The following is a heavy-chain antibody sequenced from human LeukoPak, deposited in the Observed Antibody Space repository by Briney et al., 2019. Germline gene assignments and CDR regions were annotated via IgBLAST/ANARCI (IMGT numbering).Heavy chain of an antibody. CDR1: GYTFTSYG. V-gene: IGHV1-18*01. J-gene: IGHJ4*02. CDR3: ARDRDHYDYVWGSYRYLFDY. CDR2: ISAYNGNT. Sequence: ASVKVSCKASGYTFTSYGISWVRQAPGQGLEWMGWISAYNGNTNYAQKLQGRGTMTTDTSTRTAYMELSTLRSDDPAVYYCARDRDHYDYVWGSYRYLFDYRGPGTLVTVSS. D-gene: IGHD3-16*02.